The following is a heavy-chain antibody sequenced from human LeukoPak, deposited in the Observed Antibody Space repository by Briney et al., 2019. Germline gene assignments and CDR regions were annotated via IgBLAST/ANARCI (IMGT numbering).Heavy chain of an antibody. CDR3: ARGPGSHFDY. V-gene: IGHV4-4*02. CDR1: GGSISSSNW. CDR2: IYHSGST. D-gene: IGHD1-26*01. Sequence: PSETLSLTCAVSGGSISSSNWWSWVRQPPGKGLEWIGEIYHSGSTNYNPSLKSRVTISLDKSKNQFSLKLSSVTAADTAVYYCARGPGSHFDYWGQGTLVTVSS. J-gene: IGHJ4*02.